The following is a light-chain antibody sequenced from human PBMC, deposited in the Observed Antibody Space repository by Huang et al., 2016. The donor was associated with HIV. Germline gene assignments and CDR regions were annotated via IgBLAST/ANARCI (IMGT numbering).Light chain of an antibody. Sequence: EIVMTQSPVTLSVSPGERATLSCRASQSVSSDLAWYQQKRGQAPRHLIYGTSTRATDVPAGFSGSGSGTEFTLTISSLESEDVAVYYCQQYNNWPYTFGQGTKLEIK. CDR2: GTS. CDR3: QQYNNWPYT. J-gene: IGKJ2*01. CDR1: QSVSSD. V-gene: IGKV3-15*01.